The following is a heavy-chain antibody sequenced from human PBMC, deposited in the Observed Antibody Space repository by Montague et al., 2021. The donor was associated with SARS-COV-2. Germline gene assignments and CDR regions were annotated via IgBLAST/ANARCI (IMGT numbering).Heavy chain of an antibody. CDR3: ATDRRPDSDGSGSLDN. V-gene: IGHV3-48*03. CDR1: GFSFSSYE. D-gene: IGHD3-10*01. Sequence: SLRLSCAASGFSFSSYEMNWVRQAPGKGLEWLSYISSRGDHTYYTDSVKGRFTVSRDNAGSSLFLQIDSLRVEDTAVYYCATDRRPDSDGSGSLDNWGQGTLVTVSS. J-gene: IGHJ4*02. CDR2: ISSRGDHT.